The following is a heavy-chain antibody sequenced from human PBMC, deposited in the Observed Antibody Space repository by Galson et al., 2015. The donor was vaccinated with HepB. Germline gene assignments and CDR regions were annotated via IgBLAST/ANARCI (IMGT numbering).Heavy chain of an antibody. CDR3: ARMGYCSGGSCYLFPYYYYMDV. D-gene: IGHD2-15*01. CDR2: ISGSGGST. J-gene: IGHJ6*03. CDR1: GFTFSSYA. Sequence: SLRLSCAASGFTFSSYAMSWVRQAPGKGLEWVSAISGSGGSTYYADSVKGRFTISRDNAKNSLYLQMNSLRAEDTAVYYCARMGYCSGGSCYLFPYYYYMDVWGKGTTVTVSS. V-gene: IGHV3-23*01.